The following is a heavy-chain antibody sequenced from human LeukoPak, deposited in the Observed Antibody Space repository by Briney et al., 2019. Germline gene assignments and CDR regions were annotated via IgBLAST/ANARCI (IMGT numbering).Heavy chain of an antibody. CDR1: GGSISRGGYY. CDR3: ARVGAAAGSTYFDY. Sequence: SGTLSLTCAVSGGSISRGGYYWSWIRQHPGKGLEWIGYIYYSGTSYYNPSLKSRVTISVDTSKNQFSLKLSSVTAADTAVYYCARVGAAAGSTYFDYWGQGTLVTVSS. V-gene: IGHV4-31*11. J-gene: IGHJ4*02. D-gene: IGHD6-13*01. CDR2: IYYSGTS.